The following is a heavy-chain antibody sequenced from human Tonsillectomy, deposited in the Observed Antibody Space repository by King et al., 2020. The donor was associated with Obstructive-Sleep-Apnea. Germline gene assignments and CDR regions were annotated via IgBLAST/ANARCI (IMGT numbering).Heavy chain of an antibody. CDR1: GFTFSNAW. J-gene: IGHJ4*02. CDR3: TTDRRWLHMRTIDY. Sequence: VQLVESGGGLVKPGGSLRLSCAASGFTFSNAWMSWVRQAPGKGLEWVGRIKSKTDGGTTDYAAPVKGRFTISRDDSKNTLYLQMNSLKTEDTAGYYCTTDRRWLHMRTIDYWGQGTLVTVSS. D-gene: IGHD5-24*01. CDR2: IKSKTDGGTT. V-gene: IGHV3-15*01.